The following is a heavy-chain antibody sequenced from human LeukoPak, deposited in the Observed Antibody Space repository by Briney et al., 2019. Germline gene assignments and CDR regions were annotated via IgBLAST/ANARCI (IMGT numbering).Heavy chain of an antibody. CDR3: ARDRYDSSGYFDY. CDR1: GFTVSSNY. CDR2: IYSGGST. Sequence: GGSLRLSCAASGFTVSSNYMSWVRQAPGKGLEWVSVIYSGGSTYYADSVKGRFTISRDNSKNTLYLQMNSLRAEDTAVYYCARDRYDSSGYFDYWGQGTLVTVSS. J-gene: IGHJ4*02. V-gene: IGHV3-53*01. D-gene: IGHD3-22*01.